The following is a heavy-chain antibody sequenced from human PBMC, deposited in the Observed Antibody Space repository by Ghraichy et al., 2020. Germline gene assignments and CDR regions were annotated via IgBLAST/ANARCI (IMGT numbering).Heavy chain of an antibody. CDR2: INHSGST. CDR3: ARGSPRLGIVVVPAAMSYYFDY. CDR1: GGSFSGYY. V-gene: IGHV4-34*01. D-gene: IGHD2-2*03. Sequence: SETLSLTCAVYGGSFSGYYWSWIRQPPGKGLEWIGEINHSGSTNYNPSLKSRVTISVDTSKNQFSLKLSSVTAADTAVYYCARGSPRLGIVVVPAAMSYYFDYWGQGTLVTVSS. J-gene: IGHJ4*02.